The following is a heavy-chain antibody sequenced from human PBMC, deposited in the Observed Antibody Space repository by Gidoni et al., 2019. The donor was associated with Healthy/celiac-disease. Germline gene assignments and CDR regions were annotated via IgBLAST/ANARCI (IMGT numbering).Heavy chain of an antibody. D-gene: IGHD3-3*01. CDR3: AKQSVNVLEWFRLDY. V-gene: IGHV3-23*01. Sequence: EVQLLESGGGLVQPGGSLILSCAASGFTFSSYAMSWVRQAPGKGLEWVLAISGSGGSTDYADSVKGRFTISRDNSKNTLYLQMNSLRAEDTAVYYCAKQSVNVLEWFRLDYWGQGTLVTVSS. CDR2: ISGSGGST. CDR1: GFTFSSYA. J-gene: IGHJ4*02.